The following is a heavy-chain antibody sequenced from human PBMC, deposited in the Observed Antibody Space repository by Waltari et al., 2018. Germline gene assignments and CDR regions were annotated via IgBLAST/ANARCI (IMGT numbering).Heavy chain of an antibody. Sequence: QVQLQESGPGLVKPSETLSLTCAVSGYSISSNYFWGWVRQPPGKGLEWIGHIYDSETIFYNPFLKSRVTISLDTSKNHFSLKLSSLTAADTAVYFCARGLSKVADYWGQGIL. V-gene: IGHV4-38-2*01. CDR1: GYSISSNYF. CDR3: ARGLSKVADY. CDR2: IYDSETI. J-gene: IGHJ4*02. D-gene: IGHD1-26*01.